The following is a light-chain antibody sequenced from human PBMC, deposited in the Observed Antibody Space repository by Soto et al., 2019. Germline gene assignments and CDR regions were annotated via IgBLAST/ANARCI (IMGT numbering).Light chain of an antibody. J-gene: IGKJ3*01. V-gene: IGKV1-5*01. CDR3: QQYNSYPST. Sequence: DIQMTQSPSTLSAYVGDRVTITCRASQSISSWLAWYQQKPGKAPKLLIYDASTLESGVPSRFSGSGSGTEFTLTISSLQPDDFATYYCQQYNSYPSTFGPGTKVDIK. CDR1: QSISSW. CDR2: DAS.